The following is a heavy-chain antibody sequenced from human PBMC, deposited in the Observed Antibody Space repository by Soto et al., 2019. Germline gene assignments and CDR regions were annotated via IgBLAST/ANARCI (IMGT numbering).Heavy chain of an antibody. V-gene: IGHV3-30-3*01. CDR1: GLSFGDDA. Sequence: QVHLVESGGGVVQPGRSLRLSCAASGLSFGDDAMHWVRQAPGKGLEWVGVITYDGSSKYYADSVRGRFTISRDNSKSTLYLQMDSLRTKDTAVYYCARDVGTQMDFWSTSGMDVWGQGTTVTVSS. CDR3: ARDVGTQMDFWSTSGMDV. CDR2: ITYDGSSK. J-gene: IGHJ6*02. D-gene: IGHD3-3*01.